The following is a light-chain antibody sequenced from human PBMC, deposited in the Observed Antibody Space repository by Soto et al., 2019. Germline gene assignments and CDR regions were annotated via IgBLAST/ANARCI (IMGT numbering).Light chain of an antibody. V-gene: IGKV3-15*01. CDR3: QQYNYWPS. CDR1: QSVGNN. J-gene: IGKJ3*01. Sequence: EVVMTQSPATLSVSPGERATLSCRASQSVGNNLAWYQQKPGQAPRLLIYAASTRATGVSARFSGSGSGTGFTLTSNSLQSEDFAVYYCQQYNYWPSFGPGTTVDIK. CDR2: AAS.